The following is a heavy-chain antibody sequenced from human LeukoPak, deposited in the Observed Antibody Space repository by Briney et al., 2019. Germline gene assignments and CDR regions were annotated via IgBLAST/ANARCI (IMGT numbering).Heavy chain of an antibody. CDR2: ISGSGGST. V-gene: IGHV3-23*01. D-gene: IGHD2-2*01. CDR1: GFTFSSYA. J-gene: IGHJ4*02. CDR3: AKNWASSTSCYYY. Sequence: PGGSLRLSCAASGFTFSSYAMSWVRQAPGKGLEWVSAISGSGGSTYYADSVKGRFTISSDNSKNTLYLQMNSLRAEDTAVYYCAKNWASSTSCYYYWGQGTLVTVSS.